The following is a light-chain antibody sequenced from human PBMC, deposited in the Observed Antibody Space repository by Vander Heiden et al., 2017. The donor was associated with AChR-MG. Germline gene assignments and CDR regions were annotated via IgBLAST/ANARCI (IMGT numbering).Light chain of an antibody. Sequence: QIVVTQEPSFSVSPGGTVTLTCGLTSGSVSANYYPSWYQQTPGQAPRTLIYNTNTRSSGVPDRFSGSILGNKAALTITGAQADDECDYYCVMYVGNGIWVFGGGTKLTVL. CDR2: NTN. CDR3: VMYVGNGIWV. J-gene: IGLJ3*02. CDR1: SGSVSANYY. V-gene: IGLV8-61*01.